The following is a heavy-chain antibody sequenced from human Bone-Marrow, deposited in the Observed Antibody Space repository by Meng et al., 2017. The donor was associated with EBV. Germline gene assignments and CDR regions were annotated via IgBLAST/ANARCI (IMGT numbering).Heavy chain of an antibody. Sequence: QVQLVQSGAEVKKPGSSVKVPCKASGGTFSSNVISWVRQAPGQGLEWMGGIIPIFGTSNYAQKFQGRVTITADESTTTAYMELSSLRLEDTAVYYCSIGGLGATIGEEFDLWGQGTLVTVSS. V-gene: IGHV1-69*01. J-gene: IGHJ4*02. CDR3: SIGGLGATIGEEFDL. CDR1: GGTFSSNV. CDR2: IIPIFGTS. D-gene: IGHD5-12*01.